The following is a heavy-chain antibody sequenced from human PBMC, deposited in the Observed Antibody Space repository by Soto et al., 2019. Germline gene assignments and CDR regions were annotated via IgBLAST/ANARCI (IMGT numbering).Heavy chain of an antibody. D-gene: IGHD3-10*01. V-gene: IGHV3-11*01. J-gene: IGHJ6*04. CDR1: GFTFSDYY. Sequence: QVQLVESGGGLVKPGGSLRLSCAASGFTFSDYYMSWIRQAPGKGLEWVSYISSSGSTIYYADSLKGRFTIPRDNSNNALYLKMNSIRVDGTAVHYCASPYYYGSGDMLYGMEVWGKGTTHTVSS. CDR2: ISSSGSTI. CDR3: ASPYYYGSGDMLYGMEV.